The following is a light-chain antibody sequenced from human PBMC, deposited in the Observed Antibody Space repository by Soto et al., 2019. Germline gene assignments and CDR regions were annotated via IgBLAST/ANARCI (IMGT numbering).Light chain of an antibody. CDR1: NIGSQS. Sequence: SYELAQPPSVSVAPGQTARITCGGNNIGSQSVHWYQQKPGQAPVLVVYDDADRPSGVPERFSGSKSGNMATLTISRVEEGDEAEYSCQVCESNSVFVFGIGTKVTVL. V-gene: IGLV3-21*02. J-gene: IGLJ1*01. CDR3: QVCESNSVFV. CDR2: DDA.